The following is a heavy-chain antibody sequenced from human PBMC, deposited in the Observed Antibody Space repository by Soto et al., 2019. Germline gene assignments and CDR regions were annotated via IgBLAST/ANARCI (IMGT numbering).Heavy chain of an antibody. CDR3: AKDRNRFIAVAGTSLDY. Sequence: PGGSLRLSCAASGFTFSSYAMSWVRQAPGKGLEWVSAISGSGGSTYYADSVKGRFTISRDNSKNTLYPQMNSLRAEDTAVYYCAKDRNRFIAVAGTSLDYWGQGTLVIVSS. V-gene: IGHV3-23*01. J-gene: IGHJ4*02. D-gene: IGHD6-19*01. CDR1: GFTFSSYA. CDR2: ISGSGGST.